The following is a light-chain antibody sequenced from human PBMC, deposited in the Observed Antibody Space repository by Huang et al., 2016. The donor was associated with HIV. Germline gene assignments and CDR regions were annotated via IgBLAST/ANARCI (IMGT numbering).Light chain of an antibody. CDR2: WAS. Sequence: DIVMTQSPDSLAVSLGERATINCKSSQSILYSSTDKSYLAWYHQKPGQPPKLLIYWASTRESGVPDRCSVSGSGTDFTLTISSLQAEDVAVYYCQQYYSSPFTFGPGTKVDIK. V-gene: IGKV4-1*01. J-gene: IGKJ3*01. CDR1: QSILYSSTDKSY. CDR3: QQYYSSPFT.